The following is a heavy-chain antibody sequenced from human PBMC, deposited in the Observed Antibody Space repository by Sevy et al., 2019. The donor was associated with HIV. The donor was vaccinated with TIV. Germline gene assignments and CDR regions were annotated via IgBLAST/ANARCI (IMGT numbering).Heavy chain of an antibody. V-gene: IGHV1-69*13. CDR3: ARDTDITFGGGDAFDI. CDR1: GGTFDTYS. D-gene: IGHD3-16*01. Sequence: ASVKVSCKASGGTFDTYSISWLRQAPGQGLEWMGVIVPFFGTTKYAQMFQGKVTITADPSTNTAYMELSSLRSEDSAVFYCARDTDITFGGGDAFDIWGQGTMVTVSS. CDR2: IVPFFGTT. J-gene: IGHJ3*02.